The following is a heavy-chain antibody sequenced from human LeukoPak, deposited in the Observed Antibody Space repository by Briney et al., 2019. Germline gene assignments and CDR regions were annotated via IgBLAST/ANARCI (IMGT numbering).Heavy chain of an antibody. CDR1: GYTFTSYH. Sequence: ASVKLSCKASGYTFTSYHMHWVRQAPGQGLEWMGILLPNSGGTIYAQKFQGRVTVTRDTSASTVYMEVSSLRSDDTAVYYCAKEAVGAPDYWGQGTLVTVSS. D-gene: IGHD1-26*01. CDR2: LLPNSGGT. J-gene: IGHJ4*02. V-gene: IGHV1-46*01. CDR3: AKEAVGAPDY.